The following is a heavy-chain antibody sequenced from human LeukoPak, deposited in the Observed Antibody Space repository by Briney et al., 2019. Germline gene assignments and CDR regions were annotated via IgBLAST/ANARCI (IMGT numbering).Heavy chain of an antibody. CDR3: ARGGDTSNWYPGYFDY. V-gene: IGHV3-74*01. CDR2: IKSDGSST. D-gene: IGHD6-13*01. J-gene: IGHJ4*02. CDR1: GFTFSNYW. Sequence: GGSLRHFCAASGFTFSNYWMHWVRQAPGKGPVWVSRIKSDGSSTRFADSVQGRFTISRDNGKNTVYLQMNSLRAEDTAVYYCARGGDTSNWYPGYFDYWGQGALVTVSS.